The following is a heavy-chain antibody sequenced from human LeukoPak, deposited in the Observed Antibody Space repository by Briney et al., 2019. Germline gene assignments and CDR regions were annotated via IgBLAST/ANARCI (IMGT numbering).Heavy chain of an antibody. V-gene: IGHV1-18*01. CDR2: ISGYNGNT. D-gene: IGHD3-10*01. Sequence: ASVKVSCEASGYTFINYGISWVRQAPGQGLEWMGWISGYNGNTKYEEKLQGRVTMTTDTSTSTVYMELRSLRSDDTAVYYCARDGSGSYYNVAWFDPWGQGTLVAVSS. CDR3: ARDGSGSYYNVAWFDP. J-gene: IGHJ5*02. CDR1: GYTFINYG.